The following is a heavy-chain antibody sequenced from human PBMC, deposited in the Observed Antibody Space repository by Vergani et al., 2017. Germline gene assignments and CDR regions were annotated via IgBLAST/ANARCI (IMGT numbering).Heavy chain of an antibody. CDR2: IYPGDSDT. D-gene: IGHD5-18*01. J-gene: IGHJ4*02. V-gene: IGHV5-51*01. CDR3: ARQSGRYSYGYGRVLDY. Sequence: EVQLVQSGAEVKKPGESLKISCKGSGYSFTSYWIGWVRQMPGKGLEWMGIIYPGDSDTRYSPSVQGQVTISADTSISTAYVQWSSLKASDTAMYYCARQSGRYSYGYGRVLDYWGQGTLVTVSS. CDR1: GYSFTSYW.